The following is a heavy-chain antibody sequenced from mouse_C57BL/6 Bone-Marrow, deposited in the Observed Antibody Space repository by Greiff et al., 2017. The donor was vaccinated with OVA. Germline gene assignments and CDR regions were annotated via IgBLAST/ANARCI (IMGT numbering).Heavy chain of an antibody. CDR3: ARVTYDGYSYAY. V-gene: IGHV5-4*01. CDR2: ISDGGSYT. D-gene: IGHD2-3*01. Sequence: EVQRVESGGGLVKPGGSLKLSCAASGFTFSSYAMSWVRQTPEKRLAWVATISDGGSYTYYPDNVKGRFTITRDNAKNNLYLQMSHLKSEDTAMYYCARVTYDGYSYAYWGQGTLVTVSA. J-gene: IGHJ3*01. CDR1: GFTFSSYA.